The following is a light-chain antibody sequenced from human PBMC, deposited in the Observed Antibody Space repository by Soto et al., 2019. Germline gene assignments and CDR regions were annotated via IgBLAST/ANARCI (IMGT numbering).Light chain of an antibody. CDR3: AAXDDSLNGYV. Sequence: QSVLTQPPSASGTPGQRVTISCSGSSSNIGSNTVNWYQQLPGTAPKLLIYSINHRPSGVPDRFSGSKSGTSASLAISGPQXXXXXXXXCAAXDDSLNGYVFGTGTKVTVL. CDR1: SSNIGSNT. V-gene: IGLV1-44*01. J-gene: IGLJ1*01. CDR2: SIN.